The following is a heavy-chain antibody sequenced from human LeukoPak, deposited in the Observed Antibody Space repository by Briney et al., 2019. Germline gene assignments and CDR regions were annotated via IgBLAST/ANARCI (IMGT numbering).Heavy chain of an antibody. Sequence: ASVKVSCKASGCTFSGYYMHWVRQAPGQGLEWMGWINPNSGGTKYAQKFQGRVTMTRDTSISTAYMELTRLRSDDTAVYYCARTSLYDSASDYWGQGTLVTVSS. J-gene: IGHJ4*02. D-gene: IGHD3-22*01. CDR3: ARTSLYDSASDY. CDR1: GCTFSGYY. CDR2: INPNSGGT. V-gene: IGHV1-2*02.